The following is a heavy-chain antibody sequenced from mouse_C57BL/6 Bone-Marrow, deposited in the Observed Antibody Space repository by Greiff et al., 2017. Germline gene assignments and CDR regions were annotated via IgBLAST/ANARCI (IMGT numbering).Heavy chain of an antibody. CDR1: GFTFSSYG. J-gene: IGHJ2*01. D-gene: IGHD2-12*01. V-gene: IGHV5-6*02. CDR3: ARRYYNFDY. Sequence: EVKVVESGGDLVKPGGSLKLSCAASGFTFSSYGMSWVRQTPDKRLEWVATISSGGSYTYYPDSVKGRFTISRDNAKNTLYLQMSSLKSEDTAMYYCARRYYNFDYWGQGTTLTVSS. CDR2: ISSGGSYT.